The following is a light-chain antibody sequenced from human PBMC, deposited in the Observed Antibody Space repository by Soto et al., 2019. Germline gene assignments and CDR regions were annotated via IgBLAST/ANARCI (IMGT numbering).Light chain of an antibody. Sequence: QPVLTQPPSVSGTPGQRVSISCSGSRSNIGRNFVYWYQHLPGTAPKLLIQRNNERPSGVPDRFSGSKSGNTASLTVSGLQAEDEADYYCSSYAGSSNVFGTGTKLTVL. V-gene: IGLV1-47*01. CDR2: RNN. CDR3: SSYAGSSNV. CDR1: RSNIGRNF. J-gene: IGLJ1*01.